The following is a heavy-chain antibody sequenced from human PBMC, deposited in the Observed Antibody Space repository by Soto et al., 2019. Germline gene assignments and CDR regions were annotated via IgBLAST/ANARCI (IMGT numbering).Heavy chain of an antibody. V-gene: IGHV4-59*01. CDR1: GGSLSPYY. Sequence: QVQLQESGPGLVKPSETLSLTCTVSGGSLSPYYWSWVRQPPGKGLEWIGFIWFSGTTTYNPSLRSRVTMSVDTSKNRLSLELNSVTAADTAVYYCARESSGNHNHNWFDPWGLGTLVTVSA. CDR2: IWFSGTT. CDR3: ARESSGNHNHNWFDP. J-gene: IGHJ5*02. D-gene: IGHD1-20*01.